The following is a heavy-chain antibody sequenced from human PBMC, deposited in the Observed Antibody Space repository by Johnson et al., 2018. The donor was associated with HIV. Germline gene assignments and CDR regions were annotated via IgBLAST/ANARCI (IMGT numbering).Heavy chain of an antibody. CDR1: GFTFSDYY. V-gene: IGHV3-11*04. CDR3: ASRYSSGRADAFDI. Sequence: VQLVESGGGLVKPGGSLRLSCAASGFTFSDYYMSWIRQAPGKGLAWVSYISSSGSTIYYADSVKGRFTISRDNAKNSLYLQMNSLRAEDTAVYYCASRYSSGRADAFDIWGQGTMVTVSS. J-gene: IGHJ3*02. D-gene: IGHD6-19*01. CDR2: ISSSGSTI.